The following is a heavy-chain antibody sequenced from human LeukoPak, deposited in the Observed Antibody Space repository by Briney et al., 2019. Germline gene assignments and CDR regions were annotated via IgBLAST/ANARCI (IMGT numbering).Heavy chain of an antibody. CDR1: GFTFTTYI. Sequence: PGGSLRLSCAASGFTFTTYIMNWVRQAPGKGLEWVSYITSMSNTIYYADSVKGRFTVSRDNAKNSLYLQMNSLSAEDTAVYYCARWSSPGRPASDAFDMWGQGTMVTVSS. V-gene: IGHV3-48*04. CDR3: ARWSSPGRPASDAFDM. CDR2: ITSMSNTI. J-gene: IGHJ3*02. D-gene: IGHD6-6*01.